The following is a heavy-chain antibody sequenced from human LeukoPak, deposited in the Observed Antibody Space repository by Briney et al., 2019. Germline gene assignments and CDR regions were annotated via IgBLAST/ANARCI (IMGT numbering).Heavy chain of an antibody. CDR1: GCTFTSYY. CDR2: INPSGGST. D-gene: IGHD3-3*01. J-gene: IGHJ3*02. CDR3: ASLYYDFWSGYSGPAFDI. V-gene: IGHV1-46*01. Sequence: ASVKVSCKASGCTFTSYYMHWVRQAPGQGLEWMGIINPSGGSTSYAQKFQGRVTMTRDTSTSTVYMELSSPRSEDTAVYYCASLYYDFWSGYSGPAFDIWGQGTMVTVSS.